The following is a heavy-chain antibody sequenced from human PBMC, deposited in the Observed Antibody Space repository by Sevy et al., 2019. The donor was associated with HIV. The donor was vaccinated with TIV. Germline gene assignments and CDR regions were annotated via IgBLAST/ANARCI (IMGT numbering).Heavy chain of an antibody. CDR1: GFTFSSYA. D-gene: IGHD1-26*01. Sequence: GGSLRLSCAASGFTFSSYAMSWVRQAPGKGLEWVSAISGSGGSTYYADSVKGRFTISRDNSKNTLYLQMNSLRAEDTAVYYCAKDRPRVGYHYYYGMDVWGQGTTVTVSS. CDR2: ISGSGGST. CDR3: AKDRPRVGYHYYYGMDV. J-gene: IGHJ6*02. V-gene: IGHV3-23*01.